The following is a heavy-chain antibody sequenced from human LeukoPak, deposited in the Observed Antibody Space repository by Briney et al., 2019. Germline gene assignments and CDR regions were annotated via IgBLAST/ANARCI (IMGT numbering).Heavy chain of an antibody. V-gene: IGHV1-2*02. Sequence: ASVKVSCKASGYTFTGYYMHWVRQAPGQGLEWMGWINPNSGGTNYAQKLQGRVTMTTDTSTSTAYMELSSLRSDDTAVYYCARDQRGYYDTVYWGQGTLVTVSS. D-gene: IGHD3-22*01. CDR2: INPNSGGT. CDR3: ARDQRGYYDTVY. J-gene: IGHJ4*02. CDR1: GYTFTGYY.